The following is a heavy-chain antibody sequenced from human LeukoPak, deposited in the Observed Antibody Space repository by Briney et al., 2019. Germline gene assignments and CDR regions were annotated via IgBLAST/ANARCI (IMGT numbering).Heavy chain of an antibody. J-gene: IGHJ4*02. CDR2: INHSGST. V-gene: IGHV4-34*01. D-gene: IGHD2-15*01. CDR3: ARVGYCSGGSC. CDR1: GGSFSGYY. Sequence: SETLSLTCAVYGGSFSGYYWSWIRQPPGKGLEWIGEINHSGSTNYNPSLKSRVTISVDTSKNQFSLKLSSVTAADTAVYYCARVGYCSGGSCWGQGTLVTVSP.